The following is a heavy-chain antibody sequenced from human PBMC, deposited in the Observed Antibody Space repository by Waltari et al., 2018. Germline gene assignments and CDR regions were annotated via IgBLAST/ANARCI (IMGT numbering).Heavy chain of an antibody. CDR2: IYTSGST. CDR3: ARDLAYYDFWSGYSPYYYYGMDV. Sequence: QVQLQESGPGLVKPSETLSLTCTVPGGSISSYYWSWIRQPAGKGLEWIGRIYTSGSTNYNPSLKSRVTMSVDTSKNQFSLKLSSVTAADTAVYYCARDLAYYDFWSGYSPYYYYGMDVWGQGTTVTVSS. V-gene: IGHV4-4*07. J-gene: IGHJ6*02. CDR1: GGSISSYY. D-gene: IGHD3-3*01.